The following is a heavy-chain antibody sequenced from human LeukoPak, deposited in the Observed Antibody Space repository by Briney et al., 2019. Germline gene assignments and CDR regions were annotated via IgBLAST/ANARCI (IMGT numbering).Heavy chain of an antibody. Sequence: GGSLRLSCAASGFTFSSYGMSWVRQAPGKGLEWVSAISGSGGSTYYADSVKGRFTISRDNSKNTLYLQMNSLRAEDTAVYYCAKAYYYDSSGPFDYWGQGTLVTVSS. CDR1: GFTFSSYG. V-gene: IGHV3-23*01. J-gene: IGHJ4*02. D-gene: IGHD3-22*01. CDR2: ISGSGGST. CDR3: AKAYYYDSSGPFDY.